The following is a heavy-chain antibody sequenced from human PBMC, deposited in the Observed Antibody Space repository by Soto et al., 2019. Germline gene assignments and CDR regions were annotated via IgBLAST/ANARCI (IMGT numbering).Heavy chain of an antibody. CDR2: IIPIFGTA. D-gene: IGHD1-7*01. CDR3: ARQAYKWNYSNWFDP. V-gene: IGHV1-69*13. CDR1: GGTCSSYA. J-gene: IGHJ5*02. Sequence: AASVKVSCKASGGTCSSYAISWVRQAPGEGLEWMGGIIPIFGTANYAQKFQGRVTITADESTSTAYMELSSLRSEDTAVYYCARQAYKWNYSNWFDPWGQGTLVTVSS.